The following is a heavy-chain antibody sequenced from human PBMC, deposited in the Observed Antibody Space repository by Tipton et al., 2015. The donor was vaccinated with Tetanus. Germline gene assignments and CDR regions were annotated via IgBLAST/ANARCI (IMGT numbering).Heavy chain of an antibody. CDR2: IYPADSDI. V-gene: IGHV5-51*01. Sequence: QLVQSGAEVKKPGESLRISCKASGYEFISYWIAWVRQMPGKGLEWMGVIYPADSDIRNSPSFQGQVTMSVDKSTSTAYLQRRSLKASDSAMYYCARHSGGSEIGYYDDMDVWGQGTTVTVSS. D-gene: IGHD3-10*01. J-gene: IGHJ6*02. CDR1: GYEFISYW. CDR3: ARHSGGSEIGYYDDMDV.